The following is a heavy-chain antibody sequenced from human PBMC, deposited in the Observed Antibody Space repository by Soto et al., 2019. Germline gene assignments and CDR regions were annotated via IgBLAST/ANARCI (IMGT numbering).Heavy chain of an antibody. CDR3: AIQLVEELSFDY. CDR2: IYYSGST. Sequence: NPSGTLSLTCTVSGGSISSYYWSWIRQPPGKGLEWIGYIYYSGSTNYNPSLKSRVTISVDTSKNQFSLKLSSVTAADTAVYYCAIQLVEELSFDYWGQGTLVTVSS. CDR1: GGSISSYY. D-gene: IGHD6-6*01. J-gene: IGHJ4*02. V-gene: IGHV4-59*01.